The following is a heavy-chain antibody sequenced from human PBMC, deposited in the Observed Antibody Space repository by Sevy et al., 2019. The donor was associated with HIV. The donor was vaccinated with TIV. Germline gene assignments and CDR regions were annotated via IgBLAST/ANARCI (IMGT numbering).Heavy chain of an antibody. V-gene: IGHV1-24*01. CDR3: ASSRDYYDNSGPNFDY. Sequence: ASVKVSCKVSGYTLTQLSMHWVRQAPGKGLEWMGGFEPEDGETLHSQNFQGRVTLTEDTSTDTAYMELSNLRSEDTAVYYCASSRDYYDNSGPNFDYWGQGTLVTVSS. D-gene: IGHD3-22*01. CDR1: GYTLTQLS. CDR2: FEPEDGET. J-gene: IGHJ4*02.